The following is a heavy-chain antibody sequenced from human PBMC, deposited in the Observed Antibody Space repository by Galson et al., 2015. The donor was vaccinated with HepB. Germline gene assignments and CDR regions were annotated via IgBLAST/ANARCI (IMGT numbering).Heavy chain of an antibody. CDR3: ARRDQRTGKFAFDI. D-gene: IGHD3-10*01. CDR2: IYYSGST. V-gene: IGHV4-59*08. Sequence: ETLSLTCTVSGGSISSYYWSWIRQPPGKGLEWIGYIYYSGSTNYNPSLKSRVTISVDTSKNQFSLKLSSVTAADTAVYYCARRDQRTGKFAFDIWGQGTMVTVSS. J-gene: IGHJ3*02. CDR1: GGSISSYY.